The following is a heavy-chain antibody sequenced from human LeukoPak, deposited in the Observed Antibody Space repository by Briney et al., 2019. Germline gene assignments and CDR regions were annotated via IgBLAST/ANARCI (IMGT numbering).Heavy chain of an antibody. CDR2: ISYDGSNK. Sequence: GGSLRLSCAASGFTFSSYAMHWVRQAPGKGLEWVAVISYDGSNKYCADSVKGRFTISRDNSKNTLYLQMNSLRAEDTAVYYCASLTTVPYWGQGTLVTVSS. J-gene: IGHJ4*02. CDR1: GFTFSSYA. D-gene: IGHD4-17*01. V-gene: IGHV3-30-3*01. CDR3: ASLTTVPY.